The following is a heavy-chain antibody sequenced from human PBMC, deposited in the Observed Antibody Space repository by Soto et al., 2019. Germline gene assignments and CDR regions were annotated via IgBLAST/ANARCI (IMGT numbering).Heavy chain of an antibody. J-gene: IGHJ4*02. D-gene: IGHD6-13*01. V-gene: IGHV3-21*01. CDR2: IGVNVGHI. CDR3: AKWQQLK. CDR1: GFNFNYYT. Sequence: GGSLRLSCVASGFNFNYYTMTWVRQAPGKGLEWVASIGVNVGHIFYADSVKGRVTISRDDSRKTLFLQMNSLKVEDTAVYYCAKWQQLKWGQGTLVTVPS.